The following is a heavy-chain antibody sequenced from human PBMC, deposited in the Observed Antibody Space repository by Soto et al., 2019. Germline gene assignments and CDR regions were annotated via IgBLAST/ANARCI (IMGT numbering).Heavy chain of an antibody. J-gene: IGHJ4*02. D-gene: IGHD5-18*01. CDR3: ARGNPPRQLWHYYFDY. V-gene: IGHV1-18*04. Sequence: ASVKVSCKAFGFIFNNYAISWVRQAPGQGLEWMGWISANSGNTNYAQKLQGRVTMTTDTSTSTAYMELRGLRSDDTAVYYCARGNPPRQLWHYYFDYWGQGTLVTVSS. CDR1: GFIFNNYA. CDR2: ISANSGNT.